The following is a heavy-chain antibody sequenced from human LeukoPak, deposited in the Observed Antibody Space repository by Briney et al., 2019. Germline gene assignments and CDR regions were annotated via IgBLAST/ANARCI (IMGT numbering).Heavy chain of an antibody. J-gene: IGHJ5*02. D-gene: IGHD3-16*01. V-gene: IGHV4-59*08. CDR1: GGSISSYY. Sequence: SETLSLTCTVSGGSISSYYWSWIRQPPGKGLEWIGYIYYSGSTSYNPSLKSRVTISVDTSKNQFSLKLSSVTAADTAVYYCARQTVWGVHNWFDPWGQGTLVTVSS. CDR3: ARQTVWGVHNWFDP. CDR2: IYYSGST.